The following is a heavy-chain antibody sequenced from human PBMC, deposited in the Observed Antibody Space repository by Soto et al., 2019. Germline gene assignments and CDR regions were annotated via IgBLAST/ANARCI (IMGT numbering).Heavy chain of an antibody. Sequence: EVQLLESGGALVQPGGSLRLACAASGFTFNNFAMSWVRQAPGKGLEWVSGITASGSFTYYAASVKGRFPISRDNRKNTLSLQIDSLRGEDTASYYCVKDSSRWYYFDYWGPGTLVTVSS. D-gene: IGHD6-13*01. CDR3: VKDSSRWYYFDY. CDR2: ITASGSFT. V-gene: IGHV3-23*01. CDR1: GFTFNNFA. J-gene: IGHJ4*02.